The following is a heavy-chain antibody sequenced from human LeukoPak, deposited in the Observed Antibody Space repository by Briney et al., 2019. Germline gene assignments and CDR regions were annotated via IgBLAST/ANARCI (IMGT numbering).Heavy chain of an antibody. Sequence: ASVKVSCKASGYTFTSYAMNWVRQAPGQGLEWMGWINTNTGNPTYAQGFTGRFVFSLDTSVSTAYLQISSLKAEDTAVYYCARGLVGYSSSSRPSPFDYWGQGTLVTVSS. CDR1: GYTFTSYA. CDR3: ARGLVGYSSSSRPSPFDY. CDR2: INTNTGNP. J-gene: IGHJ4*02. V-gene: IGHV7-4-1*02. D-gene: IGHD6-13*01.